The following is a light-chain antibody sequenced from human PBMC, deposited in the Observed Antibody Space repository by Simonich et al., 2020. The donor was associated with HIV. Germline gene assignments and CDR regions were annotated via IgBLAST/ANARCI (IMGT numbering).Light chain of an antibody. J-gene: IGKJ4*01. V-gene: IGKV2-30*02. CDR1: QSLVHSDGNTY. Sequence: DVVMTQSPLSLPVTLGQPASISCRSIQSLVHSDGNTYLTWFQQRPGQSPKRLIYKVSNRDSGVPDRFSGSGSGTDFTLKISRVEAEDVGVYYCMQSIQLPLTFGGGTKVEIK. CDR3: MQSIQLPLT. CDR2: KVS.